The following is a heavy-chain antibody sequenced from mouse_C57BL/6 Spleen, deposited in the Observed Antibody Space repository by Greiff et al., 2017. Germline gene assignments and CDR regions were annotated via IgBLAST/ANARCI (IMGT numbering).Heavy chain of an antibody. V-gene: IGHV1-42*01. CDR2: INPSTGGT. J-gene: IGHJ4*01. CDR1: GYSFTGYY. Sequence: VQLQQSGPELVKPGASVKISCKASGYSFTGYYMNWVKQSPEKSLEWIGEINPSTGGTTYNQKFKAKATLTVDKSSSTAYMQLKSLTSEDSAVYYCVMVTTEGGYYAMDYWGQGTSVTVSS. D-gene: IGHD2-2*01. CDR3: VMVTTEGGYYAMDY.